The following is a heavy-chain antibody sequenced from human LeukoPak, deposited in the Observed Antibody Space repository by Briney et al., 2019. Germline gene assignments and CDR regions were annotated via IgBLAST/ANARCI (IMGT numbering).Heavy chain of an antibody. D-gene: IGHD3-10*01. CDR1: GGSNSRVGDY. CDR2: INYSGNT. CDR3: ARHYGSGTYFGY. Sequence: PSETVSLTCTVSGGSNSRVGDYWGWIRQPPGKGLEWIGSINYSGNTYYTPSLKSRVTISVDTSKNQFSLKLRSVTAADTALYYCARHYGSGTYFGYWGQGTLVTVSS. J-gene: IGHJ4*02. V-gene: IGHV4-39*01.